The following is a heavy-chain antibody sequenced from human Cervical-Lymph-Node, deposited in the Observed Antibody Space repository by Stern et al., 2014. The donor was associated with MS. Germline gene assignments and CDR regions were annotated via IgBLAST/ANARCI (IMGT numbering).Heavy chain of an antibody. V-gene: IGHV7-4-1*02. Sequence: VQLVESGPELKRPGASVEVSCKASGYIFTAYAMNWVRQAPGRSLEWLGWINPESGPPMYARNFPGRFVFSFDTSASAAHLQISSLQADDTAVYYCVVGDNGGYLAHWGQGTLVIVSS. CDR1: GYIFTAYA. CDR3: VVGDNGGYLAH. J-gene: IGHJ4*02. CDR2: INPESGPP. D-gene: IGHD2-8*01.